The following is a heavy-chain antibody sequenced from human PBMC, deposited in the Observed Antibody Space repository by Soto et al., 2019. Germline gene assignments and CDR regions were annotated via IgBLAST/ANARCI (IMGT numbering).Heavy chain of an antibody. CDR1: GFTVSSNY. J-gene: IGHJ4*02. CDR3: GGGRGVIIMRFDY. CDR2: IYSGGST. D-gene: IGHD3-10*01. Sequence: EVQLVESGGGLVQPGGSLRLSCAASGFTVSSNYMSWVRQAPGKGLEWVSVIYSGGSTYYADSVKGRFTISRDNSKNTLYLQMNSLRAEDTAVYYCGGGRGVIIMRFDYWGQGTLVTVSS. V-gene: IGHV3-66*01.